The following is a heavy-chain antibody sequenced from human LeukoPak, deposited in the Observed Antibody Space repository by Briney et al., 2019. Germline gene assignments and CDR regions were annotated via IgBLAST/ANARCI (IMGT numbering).Heavy chain of an antibody. V-gene: IGHV3-73*01. CDR3: TIRYFYGDY. Sequence: GGSLRLSCAASGFTFSSFWMTWVRQAPGKGLEWVGRIRSKANSYATAYAASVKGRFTISRDDSKNTAYLQMNSLKTEDTAVYYCTIRYFYGDYVGQGTLVTVSS. CDR2: IRSKANSYAT. J-gene: IGHJ4*02. D-gene: IGHD3-10*01. CDR1: GFTFSSFW.